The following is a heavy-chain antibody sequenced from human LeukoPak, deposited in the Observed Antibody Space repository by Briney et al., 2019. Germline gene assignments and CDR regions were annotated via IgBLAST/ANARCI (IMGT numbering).Heavy chain of an antibody. D-gene: IGHD3-22*01. CDR2: IYPGDSDT. Sequence: PGGSLKISCKGSGYSFTSFWVGWVRQMPGKGLEWMGIIYPGDSDTRYSPSFQGQVTISADKSITTAYLQWSSLKASDTAMYYCARDTSSGYYYDAFDIWGQGTMVTVSS. J-gene: IGHJ3*02. CDR1: GYSFTSFW. CDR3: ARDTSSGYYYDAFDI. V-gene: IGHV5-51*01.